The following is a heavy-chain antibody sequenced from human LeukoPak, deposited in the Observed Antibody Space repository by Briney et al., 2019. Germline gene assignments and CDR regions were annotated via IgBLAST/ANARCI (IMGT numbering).Heavy chain of an antibody. J-gene: IGHJ6*03. CDR2: ISSGSSHI. V-gene: IGHV3-21*01. Sequence: PGGSLRLSCAVSGFTFSSYSMNWVRQAPGKGLECVSAISSGSSHINYADSVKGQFTISRDNAENSLYLQMNSLRAEDTAVYYCARVGHWNDLDYYYYMDVWGKGTTVTVSS. CDR3: ARVGHWNDLDYYYYMDV. CDR1: GFTFSSYS. D-gene: IGHD1-1*01.